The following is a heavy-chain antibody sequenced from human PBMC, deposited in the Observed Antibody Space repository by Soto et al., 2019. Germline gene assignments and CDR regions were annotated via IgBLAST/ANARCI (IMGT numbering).Heavy chain of an antibody. D-gene: IGHD3-22*01. CDR1: GFIFSSYD. J-gene: IGHJ6*02. V-gene: IGHV3-13*01. Sequence: GGYLRLSCAASGFIFSSYDVHWVRQAPGKGQEWVSVITTTGDTYYAASVKGRFTISRENAENSLYLQMNSLRAEDAAVYYCARGDPLIFVYYPDTHYIYMDFLRRGTTVSGS. CDR3: ARGDPLIFVYYPDTHYIYMDF. CDR2: ITTTGDT.